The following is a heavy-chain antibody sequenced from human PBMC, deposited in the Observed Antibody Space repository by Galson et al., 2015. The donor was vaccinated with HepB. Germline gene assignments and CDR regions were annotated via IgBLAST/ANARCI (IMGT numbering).Heavy chain of an antibody. Sequence: SVKVSCKAYGYTFTSYAMNWVRQAPGQGLEWMGWINTNTGNPTYAQGFTGRFVFSLDTSVSTAYLQFSSLKVEDTAVYYCARGYCSGGSCYSNWFDPWGQGTLVTVSS. J-gene: IGHJ5*02. V-gene: IGHV7-4-1*02. CDR1: GYTFTSYA. CDR3: ARGYCSGGSCYSNWFDP. D-gene: IGHD2-15*01. CDR2: INTNTGNP.